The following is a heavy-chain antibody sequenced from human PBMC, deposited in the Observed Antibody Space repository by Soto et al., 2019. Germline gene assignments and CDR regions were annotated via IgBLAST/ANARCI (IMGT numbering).Heavy chain of an antibody. CDR1: GYTFTGYY. CDR3: ARARSIAAKVHGY. V-gene: IGHV1-2*02. J-gene: IGHJ4*02. CDR2: INPNSGGT. Sequence: ASVKVSCKASGYTFTGYYMHWVRQAPGQGLEWMGWINPNSGGTNYAQKFQGRVTMTRDTSISTAYMELSGLRSDDTAVYYCARARSIAAKVHGYWGQGTMVTVSS. D-gene: IGHD6-6*01.